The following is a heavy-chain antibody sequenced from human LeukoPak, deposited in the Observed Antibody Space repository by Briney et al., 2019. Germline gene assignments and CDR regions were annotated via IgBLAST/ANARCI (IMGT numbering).Heavy chain of an antibody. CDR3: ARDSSYGEVDY. Sequence: SETLSLTCTVSGGSISSYYWSWIRQPAGKGLEWIGRIYTSGSTNYNPSLKSRVTMSVDTSKNQFSLKLSPVTVADTAVYYCARDSSYGEVDYWGQGTLVTVSS. CDR2: IYTSGST. V-gene: IGHV4-4*07. CDR1: GGSISSYY. D-gene: IGHD4-17*01. J-gene: IGHJ4*02.